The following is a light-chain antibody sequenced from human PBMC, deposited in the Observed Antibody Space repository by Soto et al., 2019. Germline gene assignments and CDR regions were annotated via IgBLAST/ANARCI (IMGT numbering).Light chain of an antibody. V-gene: IGKV1-6*01. CDR3: LQDYNYPWT. Sequence: AIQMTQSPSSLSASVGDRFTITCRASQGIRNDLGWYQQEPGKAPKLLIYAASSLQSGVPSRFSGSGSGTDFTLTISSLQPEDFATYYCLQDYNYPWTFGQGTKVDIK. CDR1: QGIRND. CDR2: AAS. J-gene: IGKJ1*01.